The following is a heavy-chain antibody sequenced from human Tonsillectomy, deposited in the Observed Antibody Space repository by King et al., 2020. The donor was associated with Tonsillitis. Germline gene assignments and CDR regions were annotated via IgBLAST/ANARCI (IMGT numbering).Heavy chain of an antibody. D-gene: IGHD3-22*01. Sequence: VQLVESGGGLVKPGGSRRRSCATSGFSCSNYGLNWVREASGKGLEWVSARSIGGDDIYYADSLKGRLTNSRDNAKKSLYLQMSSLRADDTAVYYCAKEKGADHYDSSRGVFHVWGQGTMVNVSS. CDR3: AKEKGADHYDSSRGVFHV. CDR2: RSIGGDDI. V-gene: IGHV3-21*01. CDR1: GFSCSNYG. J-gene: IGHJ3*01.